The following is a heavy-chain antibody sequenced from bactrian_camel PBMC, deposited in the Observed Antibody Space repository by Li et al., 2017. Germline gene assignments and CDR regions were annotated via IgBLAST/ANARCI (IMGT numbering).Heavy chain of an antibody. D-gene: IGHD6*01. J-gene: IGHJ4*01. CDR2: IRRDGGET. V-gene: IGHV3S1*01. Sequence: HVQLVESGGGSVQAGGSLRLSCAFDAYTPANVRMAWFRQAPGKEREGIAAIRRDGGETWYAASVKGRFTISRDSAKNTVYLQMNNLQPEDTATYYCAEGRGSRGEHCYSLNYWGQGTQVTV. CDR1: AYTPANVR. CDR3: AEGRGSRGEHCYSLNY.